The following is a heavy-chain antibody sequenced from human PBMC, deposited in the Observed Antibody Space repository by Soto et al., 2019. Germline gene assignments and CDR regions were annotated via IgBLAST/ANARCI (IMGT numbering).Heavy chain of an antibody. Sequence: PGGSLRLACAASGFTFSSYGMHWVRQAPGKGLEWVAVISYDGSNKYYADSVKGRFTISRDNSKNTLYLQMNSLRAEDTAVYYCAKDDYYDTSGYYPDSDYWRHGTLVTV. CDR2: ISYDGSNK. J-gene: IGHJ4*01. CDR1: GFTFSSYG. CDR3: AKDDYYDTSGYYPDSDY. D-gene: IGHD3-22*01. V-gene: IGHV3-30*18.